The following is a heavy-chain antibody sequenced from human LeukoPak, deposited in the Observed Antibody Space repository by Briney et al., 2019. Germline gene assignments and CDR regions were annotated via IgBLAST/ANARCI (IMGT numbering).Heavy chain of an antibody. CDR3: AKASLQWELPYFDY. V-gene: IGHV3-23*01. Sequence: GGSLRLSCAASGFTFSSYAMSWVRQAPGKGLEWVSAISGSGGSTYYADSVKGQFTISRDNSKNTLYLQMNSLRAEDTAVYYCAKASLQWELPYFDYWGQGTLVTVSS. D-gene: IGHD1-26*01. CDR1: GFTFSSYA. J-gene: IGHJ4*02. CDR2: ISGSGGST.